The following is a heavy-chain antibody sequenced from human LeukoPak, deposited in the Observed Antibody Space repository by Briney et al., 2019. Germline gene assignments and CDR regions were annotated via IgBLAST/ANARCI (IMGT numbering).Heavy chain of an antibody. V-gene: IGHV4-34*01. D-gene: IGHD2-2*01. J-gene: IGHJ4*02. CDR3: ARAPRVYCSSTSCYGSFDY. Sequence: SETLSLTCAVYGGSFSGYYWSWIRQPPGKGLEWIGEINHSGSTNYNPSLKSRVTISVDTSKNQFSLKLSSVTAADTAVYYCARAPRVYCSSTSCYGSFDYWGQGTLATVSS. CDR1: GGSFSGYY. CDR2: INHSGST.